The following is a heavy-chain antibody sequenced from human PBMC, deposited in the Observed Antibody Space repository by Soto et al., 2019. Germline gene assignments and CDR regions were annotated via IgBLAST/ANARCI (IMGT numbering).Heavy chain of an antibody. J-gene: IGHJ4*02. Sequence: QLQLQESGPGLVKPSETLSLTCTVSGGSISSSSYYWGWIRQPPGKGLEWIGSIYYSGSTYYNPSLKSRVTIPVDTSKNQFSLKLSSVTAADTAVYYCARLSSGWYQLGGDYWGQGTLVTVSS. V-gene: IGHV4-39*01. CDR3: ARLSSGWYQLGGDY. CDR1: GGSISSSSYY. CDR2: IYYSGST. D-gene: IGHD6-19*01.